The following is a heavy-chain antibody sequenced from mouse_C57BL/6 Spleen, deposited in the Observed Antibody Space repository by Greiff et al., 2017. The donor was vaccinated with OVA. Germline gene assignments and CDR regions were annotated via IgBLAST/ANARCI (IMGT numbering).Heavy chain of an antibody. CDR3: ARTTTVVARAYYCDY. CDR2: INPNNGGT. V-gene: IGHV1-18*01. Sequence: VQLQQSGPELVKPGASVKIPCKASGYTFTDYNMAWVKQSHGKSLEWIGDINPNNGGTIYNQKFKGKATLTVDKSSSTAYMELRSLTSEDTAVYYGARTTTVVARAYYCDYWGQGTTLTVSS. D-gene: IGHD1-1*01. J-gene: IGHJ2*01. CDR1: GYTFTDYN.